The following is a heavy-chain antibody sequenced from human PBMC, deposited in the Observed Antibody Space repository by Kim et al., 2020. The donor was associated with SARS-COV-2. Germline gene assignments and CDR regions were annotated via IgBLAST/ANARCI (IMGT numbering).Heavy chain of an antibody. CDR3: AAAFDI. CDR2: YSQNT. J-gene: IGHJ3*02. V-gene: IGHV4-39*01. Sequence: YSQNTSSTPSLKSRVTISVDTSKNQFSLKLSSVTAADTAVYYCAAAFDIWGQGTKVTVSS.